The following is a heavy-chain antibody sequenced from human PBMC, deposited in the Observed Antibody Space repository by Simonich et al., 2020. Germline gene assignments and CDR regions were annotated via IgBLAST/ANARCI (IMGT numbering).Heavy chain of an antibody. V-gene: IGHV4-39*01. D-gene: IGHD7-27*01. J-gene: IGHJ4*02. CDR1: GGSSSSSRYY. CDR3: ARHAAGVFDY. Sequence: QLQLQEAGPGLVKPSAILYHTCPGYGGSSSSSRYYWRWPRQPTGKGLEWIGSIYETDSTSSSLSLRSRVTISVDTAKHQFSLKQSSVTAADTAVYYCARHAAGVFDYWGQGTLVTVSS. CDR2: IYETDST.